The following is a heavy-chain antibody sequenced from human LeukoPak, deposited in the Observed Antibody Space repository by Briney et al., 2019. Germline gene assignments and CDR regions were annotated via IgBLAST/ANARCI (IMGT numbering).Heavy chain of an antibody. CDR2: IYYSGST. CDR3: ARLAYYYGSGSIWY. J-gene: IGHJ4*02. V-gene: IGHV4-59*08. D-gene: IGHD3-10*01. CDR1: GGSISSYY. Sequence: SETLSLTCTVSGGSISSYYWSWIRQPPGKGLEWIGYIYYSGSTNYNPSLKSRVTISVDTSKNQFSLKLSSVTAADTAVYYCARLAYYYGSGSIWYWGQGTLVTVSS.